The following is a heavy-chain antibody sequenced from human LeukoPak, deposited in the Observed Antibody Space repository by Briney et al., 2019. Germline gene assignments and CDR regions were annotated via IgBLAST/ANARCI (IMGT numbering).Heavy chain of an antibody. J-gene: IGHJ4*02. D-gene: IGHD1-20*01. V-gene: IGHV3-30*01. Sequence: GGSLRLSCAASGFTFSSYAMHWVRQAPGKGLEWVAVISYDGSNKYYADSVKGRFTISRDNSKNTLYLQMNSLRAEDTAVYYCITGRFDYWGQGTLVTVSS. CDR3: ITGRFDY. CDR2: ISYDGSNK. CDR1: GFTFSSYA.